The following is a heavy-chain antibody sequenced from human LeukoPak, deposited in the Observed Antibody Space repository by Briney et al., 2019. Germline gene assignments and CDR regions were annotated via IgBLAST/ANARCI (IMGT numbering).Heavy chain of an antibody. D-gene: IGHD3-9*01. V-gene: IGHV1-18*01. CDR1: GYTFTSYG. J-gene: IGHJ6*02. CDR2: ISAYNGNT. CDR3: ARGRRELRYFDWLLSPGYYGMDV. Sequence: GASVKVSCKASGYTFTSYGTSWVRQAPGQGLEWMGWISAYNGNTNYAQKLQGRVTMTTDTSTSTAYMELRSLRSDDTAVYYCARGRRELRYFDWLLSPGYYGMDVWGQGTTVTVSS.